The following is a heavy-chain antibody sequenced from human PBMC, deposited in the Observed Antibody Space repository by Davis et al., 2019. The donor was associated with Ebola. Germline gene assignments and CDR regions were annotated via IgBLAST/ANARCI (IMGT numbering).Heavy chain of an antibody. CDR2: IKQDGSEK. CDR3: ARDSSSWFFSMDV. CDR1: GFTFSSYW. J-gene: IGHJ6*02. Sequence: GGSLRLSCAASGFTFSSYWMSWVRQAPGKGLEWVANIKQDGSEKYYVDSVKGRFTISRDNAKNSLYLQMNSLRAEDTAVYYCARDSSSWFFSMDVWGQGTTVTVSS. D-gene: IGHD6-13*01. V-gene: IGHV3-7*01.